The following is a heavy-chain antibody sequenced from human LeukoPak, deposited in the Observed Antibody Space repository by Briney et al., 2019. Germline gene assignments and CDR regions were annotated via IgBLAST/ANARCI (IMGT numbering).Heavy chain of an antibody. J-gene: IGHJ4*02. V-gene: IGHV3-74*01. Sequence: PGGSLRLSCAASGFTISSYWMHWVRQAPGKGLVWVSRISSDGSTTTYADSVKGRFTISKDNAKNMVYLQVNSLRAGDKAVYHCVRLADPGYWAKGTLVTVFS. D-gene: IGHD6-19*01. CDR2: ISSDGSTT. CDR3: VRLADPGY. CDR1: GFTISSYW.